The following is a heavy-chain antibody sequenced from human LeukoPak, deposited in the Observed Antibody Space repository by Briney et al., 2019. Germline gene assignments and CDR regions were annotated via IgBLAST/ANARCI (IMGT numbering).Heavy chain of an antibody. V-gene: IGHV3-23*01. CDR2: ISGSGGST. J-gene: IGHJ4*02. CDR3: ARLGNRGGYNFIGY. D-gene: IGHD5-24*01. Sequence: PGGSLRLSCAASGFTFSSYAMSWVRQAPGKGLEWVSAISGSGGSTYYADSVKGRFTISRDNAKNSLYLQMNSLRAEDTAVYYCARLGNRGGYNFIGYWGQGTLVTVSS. CDR1: GFTFSSYA.